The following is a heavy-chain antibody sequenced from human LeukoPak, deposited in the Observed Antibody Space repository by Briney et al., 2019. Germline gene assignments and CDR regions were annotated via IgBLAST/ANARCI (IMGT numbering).Heavy chain of an antibody. Sequence: PSGTLSLTCAVSGGSISSSNWWSWVRQPPGKGLEWIGEIYHSGSTNYNPSLKSRVTISVDKSKNQFSLKLSSVTAADTAVYYCARGKAVAVLYYFDYWGQGTLVTVSS. CDR3: ARGKAVAVLYYFDY. D-gene: IGHD6-19*01. J-gene: IGHJ4*02. V-gene: IGHV4-4*02. CDR1: GGSISSSNW. CDR2: IYHSGST.